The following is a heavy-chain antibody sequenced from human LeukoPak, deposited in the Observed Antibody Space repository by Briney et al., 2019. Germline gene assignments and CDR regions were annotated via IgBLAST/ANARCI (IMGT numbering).Heavy chain of an antibody. V-gene: IGHV3-21*01. J-gene: IGHJ4*02. CDR3: AREPPIDYYASSGYSGLDS. Sequence: GGSLRLSCAASGITISNYNMNWVRQAPGKGLEWVSSITRSGSYIYYADSVKGRFTISRDNAKNSLYLQMNSLRAEHTAVYYCAREPPIDYYASSGYSGLDSWGQGTLVTVSS. D-gene: IGHD3-22*01. CDR2: ITRSGSYI. CDR1: GITISNYN.